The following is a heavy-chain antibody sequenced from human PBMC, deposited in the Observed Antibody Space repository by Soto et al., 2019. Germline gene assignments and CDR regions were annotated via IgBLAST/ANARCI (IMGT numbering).Heavy chain of an antibody. CDR2: ISYDGSNK. D-gene: IGHD1-26*01. V-gene: IGHV3-30*18. CDR1: GFTFSSYG. Sequence: GGSLRLSCAASGFTFSSYGMHWVRQAPGKGLEWVAVISYDGSNKYYADSVKGRFTISRDNSKNTLYLQMNSLRAEDTAVYYCAKDGSAGWELLEALRYYYGMDVWGQGTTVTVSS. CDR3: AKDGSAGWELLEALRYYYGMDV. J-gene: IGHJ6*02.